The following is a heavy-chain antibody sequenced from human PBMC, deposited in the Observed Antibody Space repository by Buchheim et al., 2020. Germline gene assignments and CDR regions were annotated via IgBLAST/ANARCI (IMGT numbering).Heavy chain of an antibody. CDR2: IFYSGTT. V-gene: IGHV4-59*01. Sequence: QVQLQESSPGLMKPSETLSLTCTVSGGSITGYYWTWIRQPPGKGLEFIGYIFYSGTTDYTPSLRSRVTISVDTSKNQFSLSLRSVTPADTAVYYCARLNVLARTQFDYWGQGTL. CDR3: ARLNVLARTQFDY. J-gene: IGHJ4*02. D-gene: IGHD2-8*02. CDR1: GGSITGYY.